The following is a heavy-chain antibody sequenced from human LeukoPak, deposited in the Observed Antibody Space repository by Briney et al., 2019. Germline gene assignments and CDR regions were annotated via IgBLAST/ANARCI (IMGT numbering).Heavy chain of an antibody. J-gene: IGHJ5*02. CDR2: ISAHGLDT. CDR1: GFTFNNHA. Sequence: GGSLRLSCVASGFTFNNHAMTWVRQAPGKGLEWVSAISAHGLDTFYAPSVKGRFTFSRDNSQNTLYLQIDSLRAEDTAIYYCAKDVWWSVSWGQGTLVTVSS. D-gene: IGHD2-8*02. V-gene: IGHV3-23*01. CDR3: AKDVWWSVS.